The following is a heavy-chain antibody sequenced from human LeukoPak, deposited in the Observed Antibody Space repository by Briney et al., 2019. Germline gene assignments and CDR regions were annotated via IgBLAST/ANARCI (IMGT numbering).Heavy chain of an antibody. CDR1: GGSINNYY. CDR2: IYNRGST. Sequence: SETLSLTCTVSGGSINNYYWSWIRQPAGKGLEWIGRIYNRGSTNYNPSLKSRVTMSVDTSKNQFSRKLSSVTAADTAVYYCARGRYCSADICSGGDAFDIWGQGTMVSVSS. D-gene: IGHD2-15*01. CDR3: ARGRYCSADICSGGDAFDI. V-gene: IGHV4-4*07. J-gene: IGHJ3*02.